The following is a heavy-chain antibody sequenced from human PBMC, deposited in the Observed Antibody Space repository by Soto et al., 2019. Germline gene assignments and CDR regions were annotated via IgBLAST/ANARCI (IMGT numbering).Heavy chain of an antibody. V-gene: IGHV3-33*01. CDR2: IWYDGSNK. CDR1: GFTFSSYG. CDR3: ARGSSPYYGMDV. J-gene: IGHJ6*02. D-gene: IGHD2-15*01. Sequence: SLRLSCAASGFTFSSYGMHWVRQAPGKGLEWVAVIWYDGSNKYYADSVKGRFTISRDNSKNTLYLQMNSLRAEDTAVYYCARGSSPYYGMDVWGQGTTVTVSS.